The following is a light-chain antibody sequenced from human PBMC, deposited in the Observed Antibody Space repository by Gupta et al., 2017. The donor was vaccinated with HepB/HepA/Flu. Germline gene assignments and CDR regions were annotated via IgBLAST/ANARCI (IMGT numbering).Light chain of an antibody. CDR1: RSDIGSYNY. J-gene: IGLJ3*02. CDR2: DVS. CDR3: SSYTSSSTRV. V-gene: IGLV2-14*03. Sequence: QFALTQPASVSGSPGQSITISCTGTRSDIGSYNYVSWYQQHPGKAPQLMIYDVSNRPAGVSNRFSGSKSGNTASLTISGLQAEDEADYYCSSYTSSSTRVFGGGTKLTVL.